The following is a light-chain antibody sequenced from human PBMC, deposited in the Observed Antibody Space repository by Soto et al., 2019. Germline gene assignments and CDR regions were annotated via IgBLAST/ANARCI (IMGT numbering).Light chain of an antibody. CDR2: EVT. J-gene: IGLJ2*01. CDR1: SSDVGGYDF. Sequence: QSALTQPPSASGSPGQSVTISCTGTSSDVGGYDFVSWYQQHPGKAPKLVIYEVTRRPSGVPDRFSGSKSVNTASLTVSGLQAEDEAVYYCSSYAGSTIFGGGTKPTVL. CDR3: SSYAGSTI. V-gene: IGLV2-8*01.